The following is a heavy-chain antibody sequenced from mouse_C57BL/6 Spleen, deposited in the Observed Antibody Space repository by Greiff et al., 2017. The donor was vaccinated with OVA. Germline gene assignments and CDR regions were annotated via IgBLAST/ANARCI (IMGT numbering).Heavy chain of an antibody. V-gene: IGHV1-61*01. Sequence: QVQLQQPGAELVRPGSSVKLSCKASGYTFTSYWMDWVKQRPGQGLEWIGNIYPSDSETHYTPQFTYTATFTVDQSSSTAYMQLSSLTSEDSAVYYCAREGVEHYWGQGTTLTVSS. D-gene: IGHD1-3*01. J-gene: IGHJ2*01. CDR2: IYPSDSET. CDR3: AREGVEHY. CDR1: GYTFTSYW.